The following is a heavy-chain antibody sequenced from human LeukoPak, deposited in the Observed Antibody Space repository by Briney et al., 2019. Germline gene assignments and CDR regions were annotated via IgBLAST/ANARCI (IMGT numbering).Heavy chain of an antibody. CDR3: ARSTRGDSYGQGDDLDI. CDR1: GFTPSDHG. Sequence: GGSLRLSCAASGFTPSDHGLHWVRQAPGKGLEWVAVIWNDGSKKYYGDSVKGRFTISRDTSKNTLDLQMDSLRVEDTAVYYCARSTRGDSYGQGDDLDIWGQGTMVTVSA. J-gene: IGHJ3*02. V-gene: IGHV3-33*01. D-gene: IGHD3-16*01. CDR2: IWNDGSKK.